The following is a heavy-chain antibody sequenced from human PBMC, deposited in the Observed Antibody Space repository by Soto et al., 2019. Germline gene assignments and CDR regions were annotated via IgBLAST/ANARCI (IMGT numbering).Heavy chain of an antibody. V-gene: IGHV4-59*08. Sequence: QVQLQESGPGLVKPSETLSLTCTVSGGSINNYYWSWIRQPPGDGLEWIGSIYYAGSSNYNPSLHSRVTISQDTSKNRFSLKLTSVTAADTAVYYCARHSWELRKTFDYWGQGTLVTVSS. D-gene: IGHD1-7*01. CDR2: IYYAGSS. CDR3: ARHSWELRKTFDY. J-gene: IGHJ4*01. CDR1: GGSINNYY.